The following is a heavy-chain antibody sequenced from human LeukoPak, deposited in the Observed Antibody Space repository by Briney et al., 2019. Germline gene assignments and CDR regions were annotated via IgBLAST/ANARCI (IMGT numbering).Heavy chain of an antibody. J-gene: IGHJ3*02. Sequence: GRSLRLSCAASGFIFSNYAMHWVRQAPGKGLEWVALISYDGSNKYYADSVKGRFTISRDNSKNTLYLQMNSLRAEDTAVYYCAKDRKNIVATIVDAFDIWGQGTMVTVSS. CDR2: ISYDGSNK. CDR3: AKDRKNIVATIVDAFDI. CDR1: GFIFSNYA. V-gene: IGHV3-30*04. D-gene: IGHD5-12*01.